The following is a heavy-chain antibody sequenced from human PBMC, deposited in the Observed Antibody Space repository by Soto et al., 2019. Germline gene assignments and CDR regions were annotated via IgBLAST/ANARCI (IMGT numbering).Heavy chain of an antibody. V-gene: IGHV1-46*01. J-gene: IGHJ6*02. CDR3: ARAGGEPPRPYYHSAMDV. CDR1: GYTFTTYTFTNYY. D-gene: IGHD3-10*01. Sequence: QVQLVQSGAEVKKPGASVKVSCKASGYTFTTYTFTNYYIHWVRRAPGQGLEWMGIINPSGGSTSDAQKFQGRVSMTRDTSTSTVYMELSSLRSEDTAIYYCARAGGEPPRPYYHSAMDVWGQGTTVTVSS. CDR2: INPSGGST.